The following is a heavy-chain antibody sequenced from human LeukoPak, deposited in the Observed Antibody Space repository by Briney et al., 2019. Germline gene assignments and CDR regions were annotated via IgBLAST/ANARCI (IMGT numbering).Heavy chain of an antibody. CDR1: GYTLTELS. CDR2: FDPVDSET. J-gene: IGHJ3*02. CDR3: ATGGEALPFDI. V-gene: IGHV1-24*01. Sequence: ASVNVSCKVSGYTLTELSMHWVRQAPGKGLEWMGGFDPVDSETIYAQKFQGGVTMTEDTSTDTAYMELSSLRSEDTAVYYCATGGEALPFDIWGQGTMVTVSS. D-gene: IGHD3-10*01.